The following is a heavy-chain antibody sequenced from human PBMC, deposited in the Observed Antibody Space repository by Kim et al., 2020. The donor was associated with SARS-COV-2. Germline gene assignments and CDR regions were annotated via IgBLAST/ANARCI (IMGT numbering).Heavy chain of an antibody. D-gene: IGHD1-26*01. V-gene: IGHV3-23*01. J-gene: IGHJ4*02. CDR2: ISGSDGRT. Sequence: GGSLRLSCAASGFTFSSHAMTWVRQAPGKGLEWVSSISGSDGRTWNADSVNGRFTISRDNSKNTLDLEMRSLRVEDTAVYYCARRGPYEWGDFDFWGQGILVTVSS. CDR1: GFTFSSHA. CDR3: ARRGPYEWGDFDF.